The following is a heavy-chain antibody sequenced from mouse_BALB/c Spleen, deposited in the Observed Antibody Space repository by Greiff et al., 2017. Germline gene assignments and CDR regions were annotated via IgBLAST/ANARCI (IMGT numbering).Heavy chain of an antibody. Sequence: VQGVESGAELMKPGASVKISCKATGYTFSSYWIEWVKQRPGHGLEWIGEILPGSGSTNYNEKFKGKATFTADTSSNTAYMQLSSLTSEDSAVYYCARSFITTATWFAYWGQGTLVTVSA. CDR3: ARSFITTATWFAY. CDR2: ILPGSGST. CDR1: GYTFSSYW. J-gene: IGHJ3*01. D-gene: IGHD1-2*01. V-gene: IGHV1-9*01.